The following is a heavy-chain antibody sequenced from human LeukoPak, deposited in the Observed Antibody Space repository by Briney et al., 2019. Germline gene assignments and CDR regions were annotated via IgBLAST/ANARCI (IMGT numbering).Heavy chain of an antibody. CDR2: IRSKAYGGTT. D-gene: IGHD3-10*01. CDR1: GFTFGDYG. J-gene: IGHJ4*02. V-gene: IGHV3-49*04. CDR3: TGSFGELTFFDY. Sequence: GGSLRLSCTASGFTFGDYGMSWVRQAPGKGREWVGFIRSKAYGGTTENAASVKGRFTISRDDSKSITYLQMNSLKPEDTAVYYCTGSFGELTFFDYWGLGTLVTVSS.